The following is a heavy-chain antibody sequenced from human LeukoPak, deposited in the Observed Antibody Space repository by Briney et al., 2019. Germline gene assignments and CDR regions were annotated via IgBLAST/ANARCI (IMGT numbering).Heavy chain of an antibody. J-gene: IGHJ4*02. CDR3: ARANPLIAAEDY. CDR2: IYNSGSA. V-gene: IGHV4-30-4*08. Sequence: SETLSLTCTVSGGSISSGDYYCNWIRQPPGKGLEWIGHIYNSGSAYYNPSLKSRVTISVDTSKNQFSLKLNSVTAADTAVYYCARANPLIAAEDYWGQGTLVTVSS. D-gene: IGHD6-25*01. CDR1: GGSISSGDYY.